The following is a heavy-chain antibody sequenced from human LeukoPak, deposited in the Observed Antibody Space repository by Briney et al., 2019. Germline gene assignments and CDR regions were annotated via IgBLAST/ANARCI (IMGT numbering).Heavy chain of an antibody. J-gene: IGHJ4*02. D-gene: IGHD3-22*01. CDR2: ISYDGSNK. V-gene: IGHV3-30-3*01. CDR3: AKDRGSRITMIVVVPNFDY. CDR1: GFTFSSYA. Sequence: GGSLRLSCAASGFTFSSYAMHWVRQAPGKGLEWVAVISYDGSNKYYADSVKGRFTISRDNSKNTLYLQMNSLRAEDTAVYYCAKDRGSRITMIVVVPNFDYWGQGTLVTVSS.